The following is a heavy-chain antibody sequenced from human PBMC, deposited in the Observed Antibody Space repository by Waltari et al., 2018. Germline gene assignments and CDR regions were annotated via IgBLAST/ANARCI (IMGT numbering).Heavy chain of an antibody. Sequence: QVQLQQWGAGLLKPSETLSLTCAVYVRSFSGFYWRCIRPPPGKALEWIGEINHSGSTNYNPSLKSRVTISVDTSKNQFSLKLSSVTAADTAVYYCARVEIIAADSEGVRGVIPRFDPWGQGTLVTVSS. CDR3: ARVEIIAADSEGVRGVIPRFDP. V-gene: IGHV4-34*01. CDR2: INHSGST. J-gene: IGHJ5*02. CDR1: VRSFSGFY. D-gene: IGHD3-10*01.